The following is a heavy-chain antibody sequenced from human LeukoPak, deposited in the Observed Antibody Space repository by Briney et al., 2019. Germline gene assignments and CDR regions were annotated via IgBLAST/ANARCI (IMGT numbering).Heavy chain of an antibody. CDR1: GYTFTSYY. CDR3: ARVSGSYHHFDY. V-gene: IGHV1-46*01. Sequence: GASVKVSCKASGYTFTSYYMHWVRQAPGQGLEWMGIINPSGGSTSYAQKFQGRVTMTRDMSTSTVYMELSSLRSEDTAVYYCARVSGSYHHFDYWGQGTLVTVSS. J-gene: IGHJ4*02. D-gene: IGHD1-26*01. CDR2: INPSGGST.